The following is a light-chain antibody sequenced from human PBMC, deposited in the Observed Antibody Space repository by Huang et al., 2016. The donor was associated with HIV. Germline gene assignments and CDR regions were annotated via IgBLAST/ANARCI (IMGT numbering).Light chain of an antibody. V-gene: IGKV3D-15*01. Sequence: ETVMTQSPATLSVSPGEGATLSCRASQSVNSNLAWYQQKPGQAPRLLIYGASTRATGIPGRFSGSGSGTEVTLTISSLQSEDFAVYYCLQYNKWPPYTFGQGTNLEIK. CDR1: QSVNSN. CDR2: GAS. J-gene: IGKJ2*01. CDR3: LQYNKWPPYT.